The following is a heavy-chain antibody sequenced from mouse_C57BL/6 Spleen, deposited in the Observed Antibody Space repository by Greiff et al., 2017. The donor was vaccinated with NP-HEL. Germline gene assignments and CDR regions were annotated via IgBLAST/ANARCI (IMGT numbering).Heavy chain of an antibody. CDR2: ISNGGGST. CDR3: ARRGYDYDVRYFDV. CDR1: GFTFSDYY. Sequence: EVKLQQSGGGLVQPGGSLKLSCAASGFTFSDYYMYWVRQTPEKRLEWVAYISNGGGSTYYPDTVKGRFTISRDNAKNTLYLQMSRLKSEDTAMYYCARRGYDYDVRYFDVWGTGTTVTVSS. J-gene: IGHJ1*03. D-gene: IGHD2-4*01. V-gene: IGHV5-12*01.